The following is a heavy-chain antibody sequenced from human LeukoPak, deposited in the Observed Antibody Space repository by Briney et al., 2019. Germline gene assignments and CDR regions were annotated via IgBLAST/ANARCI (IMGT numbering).Heavy chain of an antibody. V-gene: IGHV4-4*07. CDR3: AREYSSGRYFDY. Sequence: SETLSLTCTVSGGSISSYYWSWIRQPAGKGLEWIVRIYSSGNTNYNPSLTSRVTISVDTSKNQLSLNLSSVTAADTAVYYCAREYSSGRYFDYWGQGTLVTVSS. CDR1: GGSISSYY. CDR2: IYSSGNT. J-gene: IGHJ4*02. D-gene: IGHD6-19*01.